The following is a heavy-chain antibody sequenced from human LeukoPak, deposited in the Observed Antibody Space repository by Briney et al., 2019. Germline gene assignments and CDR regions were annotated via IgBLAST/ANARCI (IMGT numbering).Heavy chain of an antibody. CDR2: IISSGSTI. CDR1: AFTFSTYY. V-gene: IGHV3-11*01. D-gene: IGHD2-15*01. CDR3: APTSLGYCSGSSCYSDY. J-gene: IGHJ4*02. Sequence: GGSLRLSCAAAAFTFSTYYMSWIRHPPGGGLEWVSYIISSGSTIYYADSVKGRFTISRDNAKKSLYLQMNSLRAEDTAVYYCAPTSLGYCSGSSCYSDYWGQGTLVTVSS.